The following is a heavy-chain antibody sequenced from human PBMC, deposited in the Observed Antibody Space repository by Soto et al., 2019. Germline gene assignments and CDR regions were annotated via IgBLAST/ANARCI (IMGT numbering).Heavy chain of an antibody. CDR2: IYWNDDK. Sequence: SGPTLVNPTQALTLTCTFSGFSLSTSGVGVGWIRQPPGKALEWLALIYWNDDKRYSPSLKSRLTITKDTSKNQVVLTMTNMDPVDTATYSCAHSNSSSWYPTFDYWGQGTLVTVSS. V-gene: IGHV2-5*01. D-gene: IGHD6-13*01. CDR1: GFSLSTSGVG. CDR3: AHSNSSSWYPTFDY. J-gene: IGHJ4*02.